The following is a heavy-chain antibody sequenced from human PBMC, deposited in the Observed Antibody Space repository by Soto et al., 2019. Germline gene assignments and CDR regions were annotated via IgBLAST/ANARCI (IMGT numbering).Heavy chain of an antibody. CDR3: ARGLVVVVAASLNYYYGMDV. D-gene: IGHD2-15*01. V-gene: IGHV1-69*13. J-gene: IGHJ6*02. Sequence: SVKVSCKASGGTFSSYAISWVRQAPGQGLEWMGGIIPIFGKANYAQKFQGRVTITADESTSTAYMELSSLRSEDTAVYYCARGLVVVVAASLNYYYGMDVWGQGTTVTVSS. CDR2: IIPIFGKA. CDR1: GGTFSSYA.